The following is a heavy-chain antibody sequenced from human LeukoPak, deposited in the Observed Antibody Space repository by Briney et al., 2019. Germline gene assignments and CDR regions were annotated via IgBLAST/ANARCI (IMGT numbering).Heavy chain of an antibody. Sequence: GGSLRLSCAASGFTFSTYSMNWVRQAPGKGLEWVSSISRSSTNIYYADSVKGRFTISRDKAKHSLYLQMNSLRAADTAVYYCARDIPDYWGQGTQVTVSS. CDR3: ARDIPDY. CDR1: GFTFSTYS. CDR2: ISRSSTNI. V-gene: IGHV3-21*01. J-gene: IGHJ4*02.